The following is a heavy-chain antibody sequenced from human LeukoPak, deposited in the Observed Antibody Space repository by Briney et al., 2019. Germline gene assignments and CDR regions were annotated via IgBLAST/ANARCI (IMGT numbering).Heavy chain of an antibody. D-gene: IGHD3-10*01. Sequence: GGSLRLSCAASGFTVSSNYMSWVRQAPGKGLEWVSVIYSGGSTYYADSVKGRFTISRDNSKNTLYLQMNSLRAEDTAVYYCARSGSYYNGNAFDTWGQGTMVTVSS. CDR2: IYSGGST. V-gene: IGHV3-53*01. J-gene: IGHJ3*02. CDR3: ARSGSYYNGNAFDT. CDR1: GFTVSSNY.